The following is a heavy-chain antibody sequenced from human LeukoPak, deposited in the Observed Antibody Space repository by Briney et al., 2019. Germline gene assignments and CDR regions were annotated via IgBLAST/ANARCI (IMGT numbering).Heavy chain of an antibody. CDR1: GGSIRSSYYY. J-gene: IGHJ5*02. CDR3: AREGARDGGVYYWFAP. Sequence: SETLSLTCTVSGGSIRSSYYYWGWIRQPPGKGLEWIGSIYDSGSTYYNPSLKSRVTISVDTSKNQFSLKLNSVTAADTAVYYCAREGARDGGVYYWFAPWGQGTLVTVSS. V-gene: IGHV4-39*02. CDR2: IYDSGST. D-gene: IGHD5-24*01.